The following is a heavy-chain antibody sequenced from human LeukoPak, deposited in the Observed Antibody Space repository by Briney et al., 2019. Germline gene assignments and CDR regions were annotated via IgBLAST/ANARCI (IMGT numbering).Heavy chain of an antibody. CDR1: GFSFSNSW. V-gene: IGHV3-7*01. D-gene: IGHD4-17*01. CDR2: IKQYESEK. CDR3: ARARTVTTALVGY. J-gene: IGHJ4*02. Sequence: PGGSLRLSCTASGFSFSNSWMSWVRQAPGKGLEWVANIKQYESEKYYVDSVKGRFTISRDNSKNTLYLQMNSLRAEDTAVYYCARARTVTTALVGYWGQGTLVTVSS.